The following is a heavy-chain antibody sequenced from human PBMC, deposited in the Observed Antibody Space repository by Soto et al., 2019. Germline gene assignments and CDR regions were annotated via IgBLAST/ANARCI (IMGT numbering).Heavy chain of an antibody. V-gene: IGHV3-15*07. J-gene: IGHJ3*01. CDR1: GFTFSLAW. Sequence: EEQLVESGGGLVKPGGSLRLSCAGSGFTFSLAWMNWVRQAPGKGLEWVGRIKSEGSGGTTDYAAPVKGRFTISRDDSINTLYLQMNNLKTEDTAVYYCTHSWTYYSDNSVWGRWTMVTVSS. D-gene: IGHD3-22*01. CDR2: IKSEGSGGTT. CDR3: THSWTYYSDNSV.